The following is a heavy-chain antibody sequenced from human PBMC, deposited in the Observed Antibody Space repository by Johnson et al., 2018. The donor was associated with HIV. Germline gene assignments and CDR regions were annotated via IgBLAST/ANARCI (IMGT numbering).Heavy chain of an antibody. CDR3: ARLIVGGAFDI. D-gene: IGHD1-26*01. CDR1: GFTFSSYW. J-gene: IGHJ3*02. CDR2: IKQDGSEK. V-gene: IGHV3-7*01. Sequence: VQLVESGGGLVQPGGSLRLSCAASGFTFSSYWMSWVRQAPGKGLEWVANIKQDGSEKYYVDSVKGRFTISRDNAKNSLYLQMNSLRAEDTAVYYGARLIVGGAFDIWGQGTMVTVSS.